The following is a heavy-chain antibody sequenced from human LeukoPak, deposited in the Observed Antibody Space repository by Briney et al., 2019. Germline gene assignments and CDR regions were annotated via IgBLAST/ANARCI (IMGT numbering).Heavy chain of an antibody. Sequence: PGGSLRLSCAASGFTFGSYGMHWVRQAPGKGLEWVAFIRYDGSNKYYADSVKGRFTISRDNSKNTLYLQMNSLRAEDTAVYYCAKLVRSEDTAMATGDYWGQGTLVTVSS. CDR3: AKLVRSEDTAMATGDY. J-gene: IGHJ4*02. CDR1: GFTFGSYG. V-gene: IGHV3-30*02. D-gene: IGHD5-18*01. CDR2: IRYDGSNK.